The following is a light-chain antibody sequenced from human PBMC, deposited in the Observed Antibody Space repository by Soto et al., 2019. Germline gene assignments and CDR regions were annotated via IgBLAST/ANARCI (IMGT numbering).Light chain of an antibody. Sequence: QSALTQPPSASGSPGQSVSISCTGTSSDIGAYNFVSWYQQHPGKAPRLMIYGVSKRPSGVPDRFSGSKSGNTASLTVSGLQAEDEADYYCSSYAGSNSYVVFGGGTKVTVL. CDR1: SSDIGAYNF. CDR2: GVS. V-gene: IGLV2-8*01. J-gene: IGLJ2*01. CDR3: SSYAGSNSYVV.